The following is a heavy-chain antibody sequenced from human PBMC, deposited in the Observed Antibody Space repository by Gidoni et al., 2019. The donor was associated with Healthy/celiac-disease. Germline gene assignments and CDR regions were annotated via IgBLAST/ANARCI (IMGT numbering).Heavy chain of an antibody. V-gene: IGHV3-23*01. J-gene: IGHJ4*02. Sequence: EVQLLESGGGLVQPGGSLRLSCAASGFTFSSHAMSWVRQAPGKGLEWVSAISGSGGSTYYADSVKGRFTISRDNSKNTLYLQMNSLRAEDTAVYYCAKPSYDSSGYYVPFGYWGQGTLVTVSS. CDR3: AKPSYDSSGYYVPFGY. CDR1: GFTFSSHA. D-gene: IGHD3-22*01. CDR2: ISGSGGST.